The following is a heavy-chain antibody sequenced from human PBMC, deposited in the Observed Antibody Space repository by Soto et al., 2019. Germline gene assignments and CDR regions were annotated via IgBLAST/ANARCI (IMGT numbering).Heavy chain of an antibody. D-gene: IGHD1-26*01. V-gene: IGHV1-2*04. CDR1: GYTFTGYY. Sequence: ASVKVSCKASGYTFTGYYMHWVRQAPGQGLEWMGWINPNSGGTNYAQKFQGWVTMTRDTSISTAYMELSRLRSDDTAVYYCARALGAVDYYYYGMDVWGQGTPVTVSS. J-gene: IGHJ6*02. CDR3: ARALGAVDYYYYGMDV. CDR2: INPNSGGT.